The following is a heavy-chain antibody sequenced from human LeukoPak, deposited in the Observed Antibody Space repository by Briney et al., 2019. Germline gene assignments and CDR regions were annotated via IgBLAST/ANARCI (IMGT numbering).Heavy chain of an antibody. CDR3: AREVAAVAVDWFDP. D-gene: IGHD6-13*01. J-gene: IGHJ5*02. CDR1: GGSISSTTW. V-gene: IGHV4-4*02. Sequence: SETLSLTCTVSGGSISSTTWWTWVRQPPGKGLEWIGEIYHSGSTNYNPSLKSRVTISVDNSNNQFSLNLTSVTAADTAVYYCAREVAAVAVDWFDPWGQGTLVTGSS. CDR2: IYHSGST.